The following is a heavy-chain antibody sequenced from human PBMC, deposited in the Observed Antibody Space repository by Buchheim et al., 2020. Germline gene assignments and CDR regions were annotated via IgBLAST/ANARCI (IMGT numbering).Heavy chain of an antibody. Sequence: EVQLVESGGGLVKPGESLRLSCAASGFTFRSYSMNWVRQAPGKGLEWVSSISGSSNYIYYADSVKGRFTISRDNPKNSLYLQMNSLRAEDTAVYYCARDGGGDYYSFLVWFDPWGQGT. CDR1: GFTFRSYS. D-gene: IGHD2-21*01. J-gene: IGHJ5*02. CDR2: ISGSSNYI. CDR3: ARDGGGDYYSFLVWFDP. V-gene: IGHV3-21*01.